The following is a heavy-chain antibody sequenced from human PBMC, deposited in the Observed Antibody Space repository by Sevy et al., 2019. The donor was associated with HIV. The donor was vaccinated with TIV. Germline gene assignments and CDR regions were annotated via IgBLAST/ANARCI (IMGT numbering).Heavy chain of an antibody. V-gene: IGHV1-8*01. D-gene: IGHD3-10*01. CDR1: GYTFTSYD. Sequence: ASVKVSCKASGYTFTSYDINWVRQAIGQGLEWMGWMNPNSGNTGYAQKFQGRVTMTRNTSISTAYMELSSLRSEDTAVYYCARGPLDYYGSGAFDIWGQGTMVTVSS. CDR2: MNPNSGNT. CDR3: ARGPLDYYGSGAFDI. J-gene: IGHJ3*02.